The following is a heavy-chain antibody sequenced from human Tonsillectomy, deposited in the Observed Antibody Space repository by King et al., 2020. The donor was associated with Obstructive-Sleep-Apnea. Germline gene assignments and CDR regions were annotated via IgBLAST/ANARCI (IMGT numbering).Heavy chain of an antibody. CDR2: INPSGGST. J-gene: IGHJ6*02. D-gene: IGHD3-9*01. CDR3: ARDCDILTDYRKSYYGMDV. V-gene: IGHV1-46*01. Sequence: VQLVESGAEVKKPGASVKVSCKASGYTFTSYNLHWVRQAPGQGLEWMGIINPSGGSTSYAQKFQGRVTMTRDTSTSTVYMELSSLRSEDTAVYHCARDCDILTDYRKSYYGMDVWGQGTTVTVSS. CDR1: GYTFTSYN.